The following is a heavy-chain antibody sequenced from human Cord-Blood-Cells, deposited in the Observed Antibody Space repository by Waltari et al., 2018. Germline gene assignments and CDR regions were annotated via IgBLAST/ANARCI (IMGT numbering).Heavy chain of an antibody. CDR3: ARAGRWYNWNFDY. J-gene: IGHJ4*02. CDR2: ISSSSSYI. CDR1: GFTFRSHS. D-gene: IGHD1-20*01. V-gene: IGHV3-21*01. Sequence: EVRLVESGGGLVRPGGSLSLPGAASGFTFRSHSMTWVRKAPGKGLEWVSSISSSSSYIYYADSVKGRFTISRDNAKNSLYLQMNSLRAEDTAVYYCARAGRWYNWNFDYWGQGTLVTVSS.